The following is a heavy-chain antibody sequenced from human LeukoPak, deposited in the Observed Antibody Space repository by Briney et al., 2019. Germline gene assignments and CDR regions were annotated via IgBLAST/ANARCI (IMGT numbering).Heavy chain of an antibody. J-gene: IGHJ6*02. CDR2: IYYSGST. CDR1: GGSISSYY. Sequence: PSETLSLTCTVSGGSISSYYWSWIRQPPGKGLEWIGYIYYSGSTNYNPSLKSRVTISVDTSKNQFSLKLSSVTAADTAVYYCARDRRYYYDSSGYYHYYYGMDVWGQGTTVTVSS. V-gene: IGHV4-59*01. CDR3: ARDRRYYYDSSGYYHYYYGMDV. D-gene: IGHD3-22*01.